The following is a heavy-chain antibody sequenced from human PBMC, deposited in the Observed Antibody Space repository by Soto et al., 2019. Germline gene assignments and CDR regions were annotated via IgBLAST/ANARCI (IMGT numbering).Heavy chain of an antibody. CDR1: GYTFTSHG. CDR2: ISINNGNT. J-gene: IGHJ5*02. CDR3: ARDPLGDSSYPTTFGP. V-gene: IGHV1-18*01. D-gene: IGHD3-22*01. Sequence: ASVKVSCKASGYTFTSHGISWVRQAPGQGLEWMGWISINNGNTNYEQNLQDRVTMTTDTSTSTAYMELRSLRSDDTAVYSCARDPLGDSSYPTTFGPWGQGTLVTVSS.